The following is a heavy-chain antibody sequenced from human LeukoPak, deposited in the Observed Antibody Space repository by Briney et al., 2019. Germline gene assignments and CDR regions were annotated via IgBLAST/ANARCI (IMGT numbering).Heavy chain of an antibody. V-gene: IGHV1-8*03. CDR1: GYTFTSYD. J-gene: IGHJ4*02. Sequence: GASVKVSCKASGYTFTSYDINWVRQATGQGLEWMGWMNPNSGNTGYAQKFQGRVTITRNTSISTVYMELSSLRSEDTAVYYCAIVDDFWSGYPSSYWGQGTLVTVSS. CDR3: AIVDDFWSGYPSSY. D-gene: IGHD3-3*01. CDR2: MNPNSGNT.